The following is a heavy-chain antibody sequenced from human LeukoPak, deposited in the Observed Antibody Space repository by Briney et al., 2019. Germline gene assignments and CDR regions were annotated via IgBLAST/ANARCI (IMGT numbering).Heavy chain of an antibody. D-gene: IGHD5-18*01. CDR2: IYTSGST. J-gene: IGHJ4*02. V-gene: IGHV4-61*02. CDR3: ARELMTAMVGFDYFDY. Sequence: SETLSLTCTVSGGSISSGGYYWSWIRQPAGKGLEWIGRIYTSGSTNYNPSLKSRVTISVDTSKNQFSLKLSSVTAADTAVYYCARELMTAMVGFDYFDYWGQGTLVTVSS. CDR1: GGSISSGGYY.